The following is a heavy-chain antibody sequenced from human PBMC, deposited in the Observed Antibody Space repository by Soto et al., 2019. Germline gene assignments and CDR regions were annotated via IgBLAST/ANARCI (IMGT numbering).Heavy chain of an antibody. V-gene: IGHV3-30*18. CDR2: ISYDGNVA. CDR1: GFTFRSYG. J-gene: IGHJ4*02. Sequence: QVQLVESGGGVVQPGRSLRLSCAASGFTFRSYGRHWVRQAPGKGREWGTVISYDGNVAYYADSVKGRFTISRDNSKNTLYLQMNSLRTEDTAMYYCAKEGPITNWYFDYWGQGTLVTVSS. CDR3: AKEGPITNWYFDY. D-gene: IGHD1-1*01.